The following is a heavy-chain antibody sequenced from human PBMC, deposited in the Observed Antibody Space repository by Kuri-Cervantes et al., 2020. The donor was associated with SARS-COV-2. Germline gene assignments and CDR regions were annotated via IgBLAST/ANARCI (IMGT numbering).Heavy chain of an antibody. V-gene: IGHV3-7*01. CDR1: GFTFSSYW. Sequence: GESLKISCAASGFTFSSYWMAWVRQAPGKGLEWVANIRQDAGDKNWVDSVRGRFTISRDNAKNSLYLQMNSLGAEDTAVYYCARDHGGALDSWGQGTLVTVSS. CDR2: IRQDAGDK. J-gene: IGHJ4*02. CDR3: ARDHGGALDS. D-gene: IGHD3-16*01.